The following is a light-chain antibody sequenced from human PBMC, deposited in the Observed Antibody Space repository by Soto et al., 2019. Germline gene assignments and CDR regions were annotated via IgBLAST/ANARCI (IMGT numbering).Light chain of an antibody. CDR2: GVS. V-gene: IGKV3-20*01. CDR1: QSVSSSF. Sequence: EVVLTQSPGTLSLSPGERATLSCRASQSVSSSFLSWYQQKPGQAPRLLIYGVSSRATGIPDRFSGSGSGTDFTLTISRLEPEDFAVYYCQQYDNSRLTFGGGTKVEIK. J-gene: IGKJ4*01. CDR3: QQYDNSRLT.